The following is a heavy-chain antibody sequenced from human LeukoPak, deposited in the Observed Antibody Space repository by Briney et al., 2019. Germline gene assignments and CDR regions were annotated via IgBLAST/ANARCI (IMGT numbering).Heavy chain of an antibody. CDR1: GIPFSSYA. CDR2: ISNDGSDK. D-gene: IGHD3-9*01. V-gene: IGHV3-30*18. J-gene: IGHJ3*01. CDR3: AKNDILSGYGALDL. Sequence: GGSLRLSCAASGIPFSSYAIHWVRQAPGKGLEWVAVISNDGSDKYYADSVKGRFTISRDNSKNTLYLQMNSLRVEDTAVYYCAKNDILSGYGALDLWGQGTMVTVSP.